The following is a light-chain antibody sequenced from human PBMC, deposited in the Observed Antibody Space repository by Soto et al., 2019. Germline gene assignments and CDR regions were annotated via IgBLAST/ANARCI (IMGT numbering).Light chain of an antibody. V-gene: IGKV1-5*01. CDR2: DAP. J-gene: IGKJ3*01. CDR1: PSISSW. CDR3: QQYNSYLFT. Sequence: DIQMTQSPSTLSASVGDRVTITCRASPSISSWLAWYQQKPGKAPKLLLYDAPSLEIGVPSRFSGSGSGTEFTLTVSSPQPDDFATYYCQQYNSYLFTFGPGTKVDIK.